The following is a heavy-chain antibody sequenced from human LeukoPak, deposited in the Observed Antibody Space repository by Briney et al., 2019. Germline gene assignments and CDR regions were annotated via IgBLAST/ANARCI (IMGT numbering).Heavy chain of an antibody. Sequence: GASVKVSCKASGDTFSIHAISWVRQAPGQGLEWMGAIIPIFGTANYAQKFQGGVTITADESTSTAYMELSNLRSEDTAVYYCARGRMTGTYVFDSWGQGTLVTVSS. J-gene: IGHJ4*02. CDR1: GDTFSIHA. D-gene: IGHD3-9*01. V-gene: IGHV1-69*13. CDR3: ARGRMTGTYVFDS. CDR2: IIPIFGTA.